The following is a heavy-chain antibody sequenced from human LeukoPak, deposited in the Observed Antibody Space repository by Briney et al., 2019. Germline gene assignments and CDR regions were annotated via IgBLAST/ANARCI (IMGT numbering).Heavy chain of an antibody. J-gene: IGHJ6*02. Sequence: GGSLRLSCAASGFTFSSYGMHWVRQAPGKGLEWVAVISYDGSNKYYADSVKGRFTISRDNSKNTLYLQMNSLRAEDTAVYYCARDHDFWSGGYGMDVWGQGTTVTVSS. CDR1: GFTFSSYG. CDR3: ARDHDFWSGGYGMDV. D-gene: IGHD3-3*01. CDR2: ISYDGSNK. V-gene: IGHV3-30*03.